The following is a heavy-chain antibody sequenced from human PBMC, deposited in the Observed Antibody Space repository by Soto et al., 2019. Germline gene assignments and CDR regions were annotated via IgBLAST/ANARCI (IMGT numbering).Heavy chain of an antibody. CDR2: INHSGSI. CDR1: GGSFNGYY. J-gene: IGHJ5*02. V-gene: IGHV4-34*02. D-gene: IGHD3-16*02. CDR3: ARERPPFDYVWRGYRQMNWFDP. Sequence: QVQLQQWGAGLLKPSETLSLTCAVSGGSFNGYYWSWIRQPPGQGLEWIGEINHSGSITYNPSLQSRVTISVDTSQKHFYLKLSSVTAADTAIYFCARERPPFDYVWRGYRQMNWFDPWGQGTLVTVSS.